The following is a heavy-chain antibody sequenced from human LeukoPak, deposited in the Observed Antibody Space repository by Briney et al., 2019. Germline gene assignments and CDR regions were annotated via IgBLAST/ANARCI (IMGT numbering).Heavy chain of an antibody. V-gene: IGHV3-23*01. D-gene: IGHD6-13*01. Sequence: PGGSLRLSCAASGFTFSDYAMSWVRQAPGTGLEWVSGISGSGGTTYYADSVKGRFTFSRDNSKNTLYLQMSSLRAEDTAVYYCARVAAAGDAFDIWGQGTMVTVSS. CDR1: GFTFSDYA. CDR3: ARVAAAGDAFDI. J-gene: IGHJ3*02. CDR2: ISGSGGTT.